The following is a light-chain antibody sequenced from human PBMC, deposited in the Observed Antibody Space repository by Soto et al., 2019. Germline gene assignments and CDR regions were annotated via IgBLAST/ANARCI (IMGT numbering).Light chain of an antibody. Sequence: DIQMTQSPSSLSASVGDRVTITCRASQNIRSYLNWYQQRIGKAPKVLIYDASSLESGVPSRFSGSGSGTEFTLTISSLQPDDFATYHCQQYNSWSGVTFGGGTKVDIK. CDR1: QNIRSY. V-gene: IGKV1-5*01. CDR3: QQYNSWSGVT. CDR2: DAS. J-gene: IGKJ4*01.